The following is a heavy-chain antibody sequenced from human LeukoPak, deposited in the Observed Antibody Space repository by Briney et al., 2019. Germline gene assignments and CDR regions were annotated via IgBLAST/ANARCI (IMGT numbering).Heavy chain of an antibody. Sequence: ASVKVSCKASGYTFTSYGISWVRQAPGQGLEWMGWISAYNGNTNYAQKLQGRVTMTTDTSTSTAYMELRSLRSDDTAVYYCARDREIVVVPAAIVPPKRTYYYYYGMDVWGQGTTVTVSS. CDR2: ISAYNGNT. CDR1: GYTFTSYG. CDR3: ARDREIVVVPAAIVPPKRTYYYYYGMDV. V-gene: IGHV1-18*01. J-gene: IGHJ6*02. D-gene: IGHD2-2*01.